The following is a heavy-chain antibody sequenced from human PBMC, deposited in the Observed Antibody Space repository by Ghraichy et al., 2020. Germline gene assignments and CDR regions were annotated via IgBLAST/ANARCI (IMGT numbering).Heavy chain of an antibody. J-gene: IGHJ6*03. CDR2: IYYSGST. Sequence: SETLSLTCTVSGGSISSYYWSWIRQPPGKGLEWIGYIYYSGSTNYNPSLKSRVTISVDTSKNQFSLKLSSVTAADTAVYYCARDFVSDFWSRYGLPGRDYYYMDVWGKGTTVTVSS. CDR1: GGSISSYY. D-gene: IGHD3-3*01. V-gene: IGHV4-59*01. CDR3: ARDFVSDFWSRYGLPGRDYYYMDV.